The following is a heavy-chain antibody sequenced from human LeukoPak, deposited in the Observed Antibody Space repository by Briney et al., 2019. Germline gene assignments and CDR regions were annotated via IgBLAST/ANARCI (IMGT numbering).Heavy chain of an antibody. V-gene: IGHV4-39*01. CDR1: GDSFDNSYC. CDR3: ARGYDAYKLGNH. CDR2: IYSSEYT. J-gene: IGHJ5*02. D-gene: IGHD5-24*01. Sequence: PSETLSLSCTVSGDSFDNSYCWTWVRQPPGKRPEWIGTIYSSEYTYYHPSLRSRATISADTSRNLFSLKLNSVTAADTAVYYCARGYDAYKLGNHWGHGTPVTVSS.